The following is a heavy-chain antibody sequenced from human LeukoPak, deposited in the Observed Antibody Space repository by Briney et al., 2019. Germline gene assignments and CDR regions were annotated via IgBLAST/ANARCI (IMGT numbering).Heavy chain of an antibody. CDR2: MNPNSGNT. J-gene: IGHJ4*02. CDR3: ARRYSSGWSPFDY. V-gene: IGHV1-8*01. CDR1: GYTFTSYD. D-gene: IGHD6-19*01. Sequence: ASVKVSCKASGYTFTSYDINWVRQATGQGLEWMGWMNPNSGNTGYAQKFQGRITMTRNTSISTAYMELSRLRSDDTAVYYCARRYSSGWSPFDYWGQGTLVTVSS.